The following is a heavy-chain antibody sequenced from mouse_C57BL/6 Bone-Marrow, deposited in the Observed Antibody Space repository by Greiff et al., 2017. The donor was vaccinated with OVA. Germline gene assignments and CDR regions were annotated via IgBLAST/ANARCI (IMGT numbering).Heavy chain of an antibody. D-gene: IGHD1-1*01. CDR2: IDPSDSYT. J-gene: IGHJ1*03. V-gene: IGHV1-50*01. Sequence: VQLQQSGAELVKPGASVKLSCKASGYTFTSYWMQWVKQRPGQGLEWIGEIDPSDSYTNYNQKFKGKATLTVDKPSSTAYMQLSSLTSEDSAVYYCARFYGSSYIFDVWGTGTTVTVSS. CDR3: ARFYGSSYIFDV. CDR1: GYTFTSYW.